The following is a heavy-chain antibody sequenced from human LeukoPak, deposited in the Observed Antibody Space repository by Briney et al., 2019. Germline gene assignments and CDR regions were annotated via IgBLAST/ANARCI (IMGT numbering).Heavy chain of an antibody. Sequence: SETLSLTCTVSGGSISSSSYYWGWIRQPPGKGLEWIVSIYYSGSTYYNPSLKSRVTISVDTSKNQFSLKLSSVTAADTAVYYCARLCGDYGIDYWGQGTLVTVS. CDR1: GGSISSSSYY. CDR2: IYYSGST. V-gene: IGHV4-39*07. CDR3: ARLCGDYGIDY. J-gene: IGHJ4*02. D-gene: IGHD4-17*01.